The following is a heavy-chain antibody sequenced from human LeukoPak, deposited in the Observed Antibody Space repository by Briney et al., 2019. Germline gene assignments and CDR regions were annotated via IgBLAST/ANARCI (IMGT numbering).Heavy chain of an antibody. D-gene: IGHD3-16*01. CDR2: IYYSGST. V-gene: IGHV4-39*01. Sequence: SETLSLTCTVSGGSISSTTYYCGWIRRPPGKGLEWIGSIYYSGSTYYNPSLKSRVTVSVDTSKNQFSLNLSSVTAADTAVYYCVRGSTLRHYQYWGQGTLVTVSS. CDR1: GGSISSTTYY. CDR3: VRGSTLRHYQY. J-gene: IGHJ4*02.